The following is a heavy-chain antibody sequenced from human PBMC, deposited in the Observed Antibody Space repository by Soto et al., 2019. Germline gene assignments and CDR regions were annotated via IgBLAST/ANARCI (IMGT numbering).Heavy chain of an antibody. D-gene: IGHD2-15*01. Sequence: KSGPTLVNPTQTLTLTCTFSGFSLSTSGMCVSWIRQSPGKALEWLARIDWDDDKYYSTSLKTRLTISKDTSKNQVVLTMTNMDPVDTATYYCARTTNSYCSGGSCLNYYYYYYMDVWGKGTTVTVSS. CDR3: ARTTNSYCSGGSCLNYYYYYYMDV. J-gene: IGHJ6*03. CDR2: IDWDDDK. CDR1: GFSLSTSGMC. V-gene: IGHV2-70*11.